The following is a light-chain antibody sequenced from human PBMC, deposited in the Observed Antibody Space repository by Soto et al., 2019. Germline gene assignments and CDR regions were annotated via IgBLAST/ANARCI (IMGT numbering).Light chain of an antibody. Sequence: VVDRVLIPFRASQTIGSCLAWYQKKPGKAPKILIYAASTLKSGVPSRFSGSGSGTEFNLTISRLQTDDFATYECQHYNSYPEAFGQGTKVEIK. V-gene: IGKV1-5*03. CDR3: QHYNSYPEA. J-gene: IGKJ1*01. CDR2: AAS. CDR1: QTIGSC.